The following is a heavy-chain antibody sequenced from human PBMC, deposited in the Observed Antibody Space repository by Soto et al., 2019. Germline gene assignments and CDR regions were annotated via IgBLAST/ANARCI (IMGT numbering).Heavy chain of an antibody. CDR3: ARLRGPKY. V-gene: IGHV1-69*06. J-gene: IGHJ4*01. CDR1: GGTFSSYA. CDR2: IIPIFGTA. Sequence: ASVKVSCKASGGTFSSYAISWVRQAPGQGLEWMGGIIPIFGTANYAQKFQGRVTITADKSARKAYMELSSLRSEDTAVYYCARLRGPKYWGDGSLVNVST.